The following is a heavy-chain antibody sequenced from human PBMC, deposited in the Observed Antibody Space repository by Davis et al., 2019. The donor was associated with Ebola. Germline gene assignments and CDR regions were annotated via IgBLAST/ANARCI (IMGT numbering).Heavy chain of an antibody. CDR1: GFTFSSYG. V-gene: IGHV3-30*02. CDR3: LAHHYYDSSGYYP. CDR2: IRYDGSNK. Sequence: PGGSLRLSCAASGFTFSSYGMHWVRQAPGKGLEWVAFIRYDGSNKYYADSVKGRFTISRDNSKNTLYLQMNSLRAEDTAVYYSLAHHYYDSSGYYPGGQGTLVTVSS. D-gene: IGHD3-22*01. J-gene: IGHJ5*02.